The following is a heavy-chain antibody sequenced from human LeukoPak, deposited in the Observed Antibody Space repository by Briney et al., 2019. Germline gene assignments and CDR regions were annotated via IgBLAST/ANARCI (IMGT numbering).Heavy chain of an antibody. CDR3: ARADDFGDYDC. CDR1: GFTVSSKY. J-gene: IGHJ4*02. Sequence: PGGSLRLSRAASGFTVSSKYMSWVRQAPGKGLEWVSIIYPGGTTCYADSVKGRFTISRDNSKNTVYLQMNSLKADDAAVYYCARADDFGDYDCWGQGTWSPSPQ. D-gene: IGHD4-17*01. CDR2: IYPGGTT. V-gene: IGHV3-53*01.